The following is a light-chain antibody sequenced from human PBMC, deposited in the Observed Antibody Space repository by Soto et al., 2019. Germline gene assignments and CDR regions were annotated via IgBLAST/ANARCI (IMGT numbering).Light chain of an antibody. V-gene: IGLV1-44*01. CDR1: SSNIGGNT. J-gene: IGLJ3*02. Sequence: QPVLTQPPSASGTPGQRVIISCSGSSSNIGGNTVSWYQQLPGTAPKLLIYSNNQRPSGVPDRFSGSKSGTSASLAISGLQSEDEADYFCAAWDDSLKAVMFGGGTKLTVL. CDR3: AAWDDSLKAVM. CDR2: SNN.